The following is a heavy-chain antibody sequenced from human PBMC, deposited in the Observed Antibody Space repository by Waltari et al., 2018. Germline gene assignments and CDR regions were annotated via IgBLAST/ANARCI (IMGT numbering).Heavy chain of an antibody. V-gene: IGHV4-59*01. CDR2: IYYSGST. D-gene: IGHD3-10*01. J-gene: IGHJ4*02. Sequence: QVQLQESGPGLVKPSETLSLTCTVSGGSISSYYWNWIRQPPGKGLEWIGYIYYSGSTDYNPPLKSRVTISVDTSKNQFSLKLSSVTAADTAVYYCARGAAYGSGSYTYYYWGQGTLVTVSS. CDR1: GGSISSYY. CDR3: ARGAAYGSGSYTYYY.